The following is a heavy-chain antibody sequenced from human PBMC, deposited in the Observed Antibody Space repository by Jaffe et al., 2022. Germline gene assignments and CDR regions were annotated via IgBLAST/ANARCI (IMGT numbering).Heavy chain of an antibody. CDR1: GFTFSSYW. Sequence: EVQLVESGGGLVQPGGSLRLSCAASGFTFSSYWMSWVRQAPGKGLEWVANIKQDGSEKYYVDSVKGRFTISRDNAKNSLYLQMNSLRAEDTAVYYCARGGVTIFGVVIISSDYFDYWGQGTLVTVSS. D-gene: IGHD3-3*01. J-gene: IGHJ4*02. CDR3: ARGGVTIFGVVIISSDYFDY. V-gene: IGHV3-7*01. CDR2: IKQDGSEK.